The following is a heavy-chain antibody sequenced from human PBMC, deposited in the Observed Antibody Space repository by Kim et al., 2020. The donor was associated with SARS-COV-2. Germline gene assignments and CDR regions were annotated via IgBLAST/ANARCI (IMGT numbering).Heavy chain of an antibody. V-gene: IGHV3-7*03. Sequence: GGSLRLSCVASGFTFSSYWMSWVRQPPGKGLEWVANIKGDGSEKYYVDSVKGRFTISRDNTRSSLYLQMNNLRAEETAVYYCVSHEGYYYDSSGYLDSWGQGTPVTVSS. CDR3: VSHEGYYYDSSGYLDS. D-gene: IGHD3-22*01. CDR1: GFTFSSYW. J-gene: IGHJ5*01. CDR2: IKGDGSEK.